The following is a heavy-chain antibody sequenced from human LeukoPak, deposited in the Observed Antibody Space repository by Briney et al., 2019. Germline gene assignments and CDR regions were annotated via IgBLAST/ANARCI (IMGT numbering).Heavy chain of an antibody. CDR3: LGAATGY. D-gene: IGHD2-15*01. Sequence: ASVKVSFKVSGYTLTELSMHWVGQAPGKGGEWMGGFDPEDGETIYAQKFQGRVTMTEDTSTDTAYMELSSLRSEDTAVYYCLGAATGYWGQGTLVTVSS. CDR1: GYTLTELS. J-gene: IGHJ4*02. V-gene: IGHV1-24*01. CDR2: FDPEDGET.